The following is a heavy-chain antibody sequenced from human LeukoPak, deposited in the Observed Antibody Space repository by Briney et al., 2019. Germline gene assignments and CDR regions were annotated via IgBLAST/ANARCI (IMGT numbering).Heavy chain of an antibody. Sequence: ASVKVSCKASGYTFTGYYMHWVRQAPGQGLEWMGWINPNSGGTNYAQKFQGRVTMTGDTSISTAYMELSRLRSDDTAVYYCARGLRFLEWLSLIDPWGQGTLVTVSS. D-gene: IGHD3-3*01. V-gene: IGHV1-2*02. CDR2: INPNSGGT. CDR3: ARGLRFLEWLSLIDP. CDR1: GYTFTGYY. J-gene: IGHJ5*02.